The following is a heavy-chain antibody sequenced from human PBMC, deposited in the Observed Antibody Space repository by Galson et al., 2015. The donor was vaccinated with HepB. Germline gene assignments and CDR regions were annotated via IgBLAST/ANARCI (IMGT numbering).Heavy chain of an antibody. Sequence: SLRLSCAGSGFTFIAHAMHWVRQAPGKGLEWVSGTSGSGGSTYYADSVKGRFTISRDNSKNTLYLQMNSLRAEDTAVYYCAKIGSYYCDSCGSALDFWGQGTLVTVSS. V-gene: IGHV3-23*01. D-gene: IGHD3-22*01. CDR3: AKIGSYYCDSCGSALDF. CDR2: TSGSGGST. J-gene: IGHJ4*02. CDR1: GFTFIAHA.